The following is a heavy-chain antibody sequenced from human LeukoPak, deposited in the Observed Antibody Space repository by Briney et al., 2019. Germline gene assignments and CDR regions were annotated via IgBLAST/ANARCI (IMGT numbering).Heavy chain of an antibody. CDR1: GGSISSHY. V-gene: IGHV4-59*11. D-gene: IGHD2-15*01. Sequence: SETLSLTCTVSGGSISSHYWSWIRQPPGKGLEWIGYIYYSGSTNYNPSLKSRVTISVDTSKNQFSLKLSSVTAADTAVYYCARDGSYKGYYYYYYMDVWGKGTTVTVS. CDR2: IYYSGST. CDR3: ARDGSYKGYYYYYYMDV. J-gene: IGHJ6*03.